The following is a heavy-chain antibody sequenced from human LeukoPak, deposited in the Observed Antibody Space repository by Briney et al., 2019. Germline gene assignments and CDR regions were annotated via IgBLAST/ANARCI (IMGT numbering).Heavy chain of an antibody. D-gene: IGHD3-3*01. CDR3: APDDFWSGYTHLNFDY. CDR1: GFTFSSYA. Sequence: GGSLRLSCAASGFTFSSYAMSWVRQAPGKGLEWVSAISGSGGSTYYADSVKGRFTVSRDNSKNTLYLQMNSLRAEDTAVYYCAPDDFWSGYTHLNFDYWGQGTLVTVSS. V-gene: IGHV3-23*01. CDR2: ISGSGGST. J-gene: IGHJ4*02.